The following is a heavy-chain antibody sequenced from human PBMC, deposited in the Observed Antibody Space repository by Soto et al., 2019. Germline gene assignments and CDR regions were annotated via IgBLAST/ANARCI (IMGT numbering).Heavy chain of an antibody. V-gene: IGHV3-7*01. J-gene: IGHJ6*02. CDR3: ARDRGRPDLRDTHYYDSSDLAYGMDV. D-gene: IGHD3-22*01. Sequence: EVRLVESGGGLVQPGGSLTLSCAASGFTFSSYWMTWVRQAPGKGLEWVANINQDGSEKYYMDSMKGRFTISRDNAKNSLLLQLNSLRAADTAVYYCARDRGRPDLRDTHYYDSSDLAYGMDVWGQGTTVTVSS. CDR1: GFTFSSYW. CDR2: INQDGSEK.